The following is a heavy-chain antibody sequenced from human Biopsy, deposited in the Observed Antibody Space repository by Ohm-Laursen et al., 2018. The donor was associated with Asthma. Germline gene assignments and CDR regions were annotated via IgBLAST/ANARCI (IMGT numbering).Heavy chain of an antibody. D-gene: IGHD3-10*01. CDR1: GYTFNSAD. V-gene: IGHV1-18*01. Sequence: ASVKVSCKTSGYTFNSADIIRVRQAPGQGLEWMGWISVYNGNTKVAQKLQDRVTMITDTSTSTAYMELRSLRSDDTAVYFCARAVDYSHYYGIDVWGQGTTVTVS. CDR2: ISVYNGNT. J-gene: IGHJ6*02. CDR3: ARAVDYSHYYGIDV.